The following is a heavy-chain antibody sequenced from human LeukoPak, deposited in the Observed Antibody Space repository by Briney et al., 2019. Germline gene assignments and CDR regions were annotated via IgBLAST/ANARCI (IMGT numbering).Heavy chain of an antibody. CDR1: GFTFSSYV. CDR3: AKDIAASGLPRIFDF. V-gene: IGHV3-23*01. J-gene: IGHJ4*02. Sequence: GGSLRLSCAASGFTFSSYVMSWVRQAPGKGLEWVSCVSGSGGRGATYYTDSVEGRFTISRDNAKNTMYLQMNSLSGEDTAIYYCAKDIAASGLPRIFDFWGQGTLVTVSS. CDR2: VSGSGGRGAT. D-gene: IGHD6-13*01.